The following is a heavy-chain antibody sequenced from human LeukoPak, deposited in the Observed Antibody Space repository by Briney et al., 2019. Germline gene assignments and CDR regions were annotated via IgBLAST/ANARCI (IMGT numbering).Heavy chain of an antibody. J-gene: IGHJ4*02. CDR3: ARELRDGYTIRVTD. CDR2: INPNSGGT. CDR1: GYTFTGYY. D-gene: IGHD5-24*01. V-gene: IGHV1-2*06. Sequence: GASVKVSCKASGYTFTGYYMHWVRQAPGQGLEWMGRINPNSGGTNYAQKFQGRVTMTRDTSISTAYIELSRLRSGDTAVYYCARELRDGYTIRVTDWGQGTLVTVSS.